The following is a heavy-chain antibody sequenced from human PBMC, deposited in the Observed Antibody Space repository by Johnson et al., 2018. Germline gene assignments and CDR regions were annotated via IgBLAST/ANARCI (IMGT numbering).Heavy chain of an antibody. CDR1: GFTFSSYS. D-gene: IGHD6-13*01. CDR2: ISISSTHI. J-gene: IGHJ3*02. CDR3: ARDSDSNTWSNDAFDI. Sequence: VQLVESGGGLVKPGGSLRLSCAASGFTFSSYSMNWVRQAPGKGLEWVSSISISSTHIHYADSVKGRFTISRANTKNSLYLQMNSLRTEDTAVYYCARDSDSNTWSNDAFDIWGQGTMVTVSS. V-gene: IGHV3-21*01.